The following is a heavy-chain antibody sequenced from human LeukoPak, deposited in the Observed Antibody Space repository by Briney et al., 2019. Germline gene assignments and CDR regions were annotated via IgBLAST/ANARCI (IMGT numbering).Heavy chain of an antibody. V-gene: IGHV4-4*07. D-gene: IGHD4/OR15-4a*01. J-gene: IGHJ6*04. CDR3: ATQGDNADYSMSFYEIDV. CDR1: GGYIGSYY. Sequence: SETLSLIYTLSGGYIGSYYLSGIRQPAGKGLGWIGRIYTSENTDYNPSLKSRVTMSVDMSTSQFSLRLTSVTAADTAVYSPATQGDNADYSMSFYEIDVWGKGTTVTVSS. CDR2: IYTSENT.